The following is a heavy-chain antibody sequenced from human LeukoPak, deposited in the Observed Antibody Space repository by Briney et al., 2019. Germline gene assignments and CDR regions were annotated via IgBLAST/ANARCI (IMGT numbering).Heavy chain of an antibody. CDR1: GYTFTGYY. J-gene: IGHJ4*02. Sequence: ASVKLSCKASGYTFTGYYMHWVRQAPGQGLEWMGWINPNSGGTNYAQKFQGRVTMTRDTSISTAYMELSRLRSDDTAVYYCATNIVGATEFDYWGQGTLVTVSS. CDR3: ATNIVGATEFDY. CDR2: INPNSGGT. V-gene: IGHV1-2*02. D-gene: IGHD1-26*01.